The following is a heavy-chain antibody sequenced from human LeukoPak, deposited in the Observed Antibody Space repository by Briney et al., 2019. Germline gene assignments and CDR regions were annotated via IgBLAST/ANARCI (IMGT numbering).Heavy chain of an antibody. V-gene: IGHV3-7*01. CDR2: IKQDGSEK. CDR3: ARGKVVPAAIRSFYYYYMDV. CDR1: GDSISSSSYY. D-gene: IGHD2-2*02. Sequence: ETLSLTCTVSGDSISSSSYYWGWIRQPPGKGLEWVANIKQDGSEKYYVDSVKSRFTISRDNAKNSLYLQMNSLRAEDTAVYYCARGKVVPAAIRSFYYYYMDVWGKGTTVTVSS. J-gene: IGHJ6*03.